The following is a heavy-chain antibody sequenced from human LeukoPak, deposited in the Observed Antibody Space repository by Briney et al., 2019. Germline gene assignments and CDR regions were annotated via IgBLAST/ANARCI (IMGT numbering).Heavy chain of an antibody. Sequence: GGSLRLSCAASGFTFSSYSMHWIRQSPGKGLEWVAVISYDGSNKYYADSVKGRFTISRDNSKTTLYLQMNSPRAEDTDVYSCARGNITMVRGVTRPLDYCGQGTLVTVSS. CDR2: ISYDGSNK. D-gene: IGHD3-10*01. V-gene: IGHV3-30*01. J-gene: IGHJ4*02. CDR3: ARGNITMVRGVTRPLDY. CDR1: GFTFSSYS.